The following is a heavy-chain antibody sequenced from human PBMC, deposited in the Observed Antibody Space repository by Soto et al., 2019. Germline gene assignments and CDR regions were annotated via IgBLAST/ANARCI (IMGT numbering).Heavy chain of an antibody. CDR3: ARHRAHSSGWYLNPARSYHFDY. J-gene: IGHJ4*02. Sequence: QLQLQESGPGLVKPSETLSLTCTVSGGSISSSSYYWGWIRQPPGKGLEWIGSIYYSGSTYYNPSPKSRVTISVDTSKNQFSLKLSSVTAADTAVYYCARHRAHSSGWYLNPARSYHFDYWGQGTLVTVSS. V-gene: IGHV4-39*01. D-gene: IGHD6-19*01. CDR2: IYYSGST. CDR1: GGSISSSSYY.